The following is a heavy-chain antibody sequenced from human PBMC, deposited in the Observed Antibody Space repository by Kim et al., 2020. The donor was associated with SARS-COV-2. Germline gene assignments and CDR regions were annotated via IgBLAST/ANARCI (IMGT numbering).Heavy chain of an antibody. Sequence: GGSLRLSCAASGFTFSSYAMSWVRQAPGKGLEWVSAISGSGGSTYYADSVKGRFTISRDNSKNTLYLQMNSLRAEDTAVYYCALRGDYGDYGLNNFDYWGQGTLVTVSS. D-gene: IGHD4-17*01. CDR1: GFTFSSYA. V-gene: IGHV3-23*01. J-gene: IGHJ4*02. CDR2: ISGSGGST. CDR3: ALRGDYGDYGLNNFDY.